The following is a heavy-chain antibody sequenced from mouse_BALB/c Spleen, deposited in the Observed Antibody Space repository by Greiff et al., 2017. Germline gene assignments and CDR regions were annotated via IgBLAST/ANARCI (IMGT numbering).Heavy chain of an antibody. CDR1: GYTFTNYW. CDR3: ARSYGNYYAMDY. Sequence: QVQLKESGAELVRPGTSVKISCKASGYTFTNYWLGWVKQRPGHGLEWIGDIYPGGGYTNYNEKFKGKATLTADTSSSTAYMQLSSLTSEDSAVYFCARSYGNYYAMDYWGQGTSVTVSS. J-gene: IGHJ4*01. V-gene: IGHV1-63*02. CDR2: IYPGGGYT. D-gene: IGHD2-1*01.